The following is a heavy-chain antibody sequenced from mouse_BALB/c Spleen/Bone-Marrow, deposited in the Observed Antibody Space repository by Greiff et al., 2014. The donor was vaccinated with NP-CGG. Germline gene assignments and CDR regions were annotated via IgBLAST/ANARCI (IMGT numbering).Heavy chain of an antibody. CDR2: IYPGNGDT. Sequence: VQLQQSGAELVKPGASVKMSCKASGYTFTSYNMHWVKQTPGQGLEWIGAIYPGNGDTSYNQKFKGKATLTADKSSSTAYMQLSSLTSEDSAVDYCARVRGGGMDYWGQGTSVTVSS. CDR3: ARVRGGGMDY. D-gene: IGHD1-1*01. J-gene: IGHJ4*01. CDR1: GYTFTSYN. V-gene: IGHV1-12*01.